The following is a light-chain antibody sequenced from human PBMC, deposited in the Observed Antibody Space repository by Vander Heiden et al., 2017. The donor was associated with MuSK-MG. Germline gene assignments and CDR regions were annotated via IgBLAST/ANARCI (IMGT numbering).Light chain of an antibody. J-gene: IGLJ2*01. V-gene: IGLV6-57*04. CDR3: QYDDSNNVV. Sequence: NFMLTQPHSVSESPGKPVTISCTRSSGSIPSNYVQWYQQRPGSAPNHVIYDDNQRPSGDPDRFSGSIDRSSNSASLNMSGLKTDDEADYYWQYDDSNNVVFGGGTKLTVL. CDR2: DDN. CDR1: SGSIPSNY.